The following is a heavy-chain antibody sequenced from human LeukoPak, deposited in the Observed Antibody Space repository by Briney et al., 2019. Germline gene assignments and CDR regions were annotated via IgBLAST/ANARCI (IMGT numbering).Heavy chain of an antibody. V-gene: IGHV1-8*01. Sequence: ASVTVSFKSSGYTFIIYDINWVRQATGQGVGWMGWMNPKSGNARYAQQFQGRVTMTSNTYITTAYLELSSLRSDDTAVYYCVRSDYRLLHNWFDPWGQGTLVTVSS. J-gene: IGHJ5*02. CDR2: MNPKSGNA. D-gene: IGHD2-15*01. CDR3: VRSDYRLLHNWFDP. CDR1: GYTFIIYD.